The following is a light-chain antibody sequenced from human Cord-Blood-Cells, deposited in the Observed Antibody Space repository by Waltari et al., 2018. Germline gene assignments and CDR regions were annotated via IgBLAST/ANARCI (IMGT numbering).Light chain of an antibody. Sequence: DIQMTQSPSSLSASVGDRVTITCRASQSISSYLNWYQQKPGKAPKLLIYAASSFQSGVPSRFSGSGSETDFTLTISSLQPEDFATYYCQQSYSTPKYTFGQGTKLEIK. CDR2: AAS. V-gene: IGKV1-39*01. CDR3: QQSYSTPKYT. CDR1: QSISSY. J-gene: IGKJ2*01.